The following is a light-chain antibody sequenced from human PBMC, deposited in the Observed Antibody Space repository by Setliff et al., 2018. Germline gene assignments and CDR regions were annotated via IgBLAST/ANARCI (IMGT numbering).Light chain of an antibody. CDR1: QSVSSY. J-gene: IGKJ1*01. V-gene: IGKV3-11*01. Sequence: EIVLTQSPATLSLSPGERATLSCRASQSVSSYLAWYQLRPGQAPRLLIYDTSNRATGIPGRFSGSGSGTDFTLTISSLEPEDFAVYYCQQRSNWPPTWTFGQGTKV. CDR3: QQRSNWPPTWT. CDR2: DTS.